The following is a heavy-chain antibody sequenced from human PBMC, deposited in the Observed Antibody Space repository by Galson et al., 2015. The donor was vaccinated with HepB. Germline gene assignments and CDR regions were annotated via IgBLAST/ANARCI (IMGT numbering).Heavy chain of an antibody. D-gene: IGHD6-19*01. CDR3: ARETVEYLSGRTCIDY. CDR2: ISRSSSYI. J-gene: IGHJ4*02. Sequence: SLRLSCAASGFTFSSYNMNWVRQAPGKGLEWVSSISRSSSYINYADSVKGRFTISRDNAKNSLSLQVSSLRAEDTAVYYCARETVEYLSGRTCIDYWGQGTLVIVSS. V-gene: IGHV3-21*01. CDR1: GFTFSSYN.